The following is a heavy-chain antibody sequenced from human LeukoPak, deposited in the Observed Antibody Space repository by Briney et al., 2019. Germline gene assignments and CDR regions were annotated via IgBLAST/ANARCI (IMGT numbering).Heavy chain of an antibody. CDR3: AKDWRHQLNAFDI. V-gene: IGHV3-23*01. Sequence: GGPLRLSCAASGFTFSSYAMSWVRQAPGKGLEWVSSIGGSGSGYSTYYADSVKGRFTISRDTSKNTLYLQMNSLRAEDTALYYCAKDWRHQLNAFDIWGQGTMVTVSS. D-gene: IGHD2-2*01. CDR1: GFTFSSYA. CDR2: IGGSGSGYST. J-gene: IGHJ3*02.